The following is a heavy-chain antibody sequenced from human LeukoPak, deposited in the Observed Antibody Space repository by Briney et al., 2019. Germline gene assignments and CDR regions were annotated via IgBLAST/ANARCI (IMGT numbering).Heavy chain of an antibody. D-gene: IGHD3-10*01. CDR2: ISSDGTNT. CDR3: TRGPPDGSGNYYPGDF. V-gene: IGHV3-74*01. Sequence: GGSLRLSCAASGFTFSSHWMHWVRQAPGKGLVWVSRISSDGTNTNYADSVKGRFAISRDNAKNTLYLQMNSLRVEDTAVYYCTRGPPDGSGNYYPGDFWGQGTLVTISS. CDR1: GFTFSSHW. J-gene: IGHJ4*02.